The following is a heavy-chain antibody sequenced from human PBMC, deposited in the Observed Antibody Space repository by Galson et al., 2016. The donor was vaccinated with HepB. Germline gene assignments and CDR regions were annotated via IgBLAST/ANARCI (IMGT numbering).Heavy chain of an antibody. V-gene: IGHV3-33*01. CDR2: IWYDRNNK. D-gene: IGHD4-17*01. CDR1: GFTFNSYG. CDR3: ARDRYGDYLDY. Sequence: FLRLSCAASGFTFNSYGMHWVRQAPGKGLEWVAIIWYDRNNKYYADSVKGRFTISRDISKNTLYLQMNSLRAEDTAVYYCARDRYGDYLDYWGQGTLVAVSS. J-gene: IGHJ4*02.